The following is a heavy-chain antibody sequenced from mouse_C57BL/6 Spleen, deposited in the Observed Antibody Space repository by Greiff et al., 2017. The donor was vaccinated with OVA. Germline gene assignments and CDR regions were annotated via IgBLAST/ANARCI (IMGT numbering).Heavy chain of an antibody. CDR2: INPSTCGT. D-gene: IGHD2-4*01. CDR1: GYSFTGYY. Sequence: EVKLMESGPELVKPGASVKISCKASGYSFTGYYMNWVKQSPEKSLEWIGEINPSTCGTTYNQKFKAKATLTVDKSSSTAYMQLKSLTSEDSAVYYCARGDDYDGGYYFDYWGQGTTLTVSS. CDR3: ARGDDYDGGYYFDY. V-gene: IGHV1-42*01. J-gene: IGHJ2*01.